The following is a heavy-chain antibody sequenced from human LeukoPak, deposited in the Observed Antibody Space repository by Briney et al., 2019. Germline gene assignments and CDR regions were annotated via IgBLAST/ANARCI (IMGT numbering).Heavy chain of an antibody. V-gene: IGHV3-23*01. Sequence: GGSLRLSCAAYGFTLNSYAMAWLRQAPGQGLLGVSAISASGSSTYYADSVKGRFTISRDNSKNTLFLQMNSLRAEDTAVYYCAGSSCGGNCYSGFDYWGQGTLVTVSS. D-gene: IGHD2-21*02. J-gene: IGHJ4*02. CDR3: AGSSCGGNCYSGFDY. CDR1: GFTLNSYA. CDR2: ISASGSST.